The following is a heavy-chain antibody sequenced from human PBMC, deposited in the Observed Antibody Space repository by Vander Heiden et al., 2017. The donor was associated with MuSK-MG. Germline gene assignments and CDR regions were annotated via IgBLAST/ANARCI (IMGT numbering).Heavy chain of an antibody. D-gene: IGHD2-15*01. CDR2: INSSGCT. V-gene: IGHV4-39*01. J-gene: IGHJ4*02. CDR1: GGPVDSGFSF. CDR3: TVRTTRRFHSDSPPS. Sequence: QLQLVESGPGLVKPSETLSSTGTVSGGPVDSGFSFWGWLRPPPGTGLGWSGGINSSGCTSYNPSLKSRGFVSLGTSKSQFSLRLSSLTAADTAVDYCTVRTTRRFHSDSPPSWGQGTLVTVSS.